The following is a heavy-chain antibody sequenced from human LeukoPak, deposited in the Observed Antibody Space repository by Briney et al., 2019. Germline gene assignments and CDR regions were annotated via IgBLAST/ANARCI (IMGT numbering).Heavy chain of an antibody. CDR1: GGSISSYY. V-gene: IGHV4-59*08. D-gene: IGHD4-17*01. CDR2: IYYSGST. J-gene: IGHJ4*02. Sequence: SETLSLTCTVSGGSISSYYWSWIRQPPGKGLEWIGYIYYSGSTNYNPSLKSRVIISVDTSKNQFSLKLSSVTAADTAVYYCARHASHDYGDFQLSYWGQGTLVTVSS. CDR3: ARHASHDYGDFQLSY.